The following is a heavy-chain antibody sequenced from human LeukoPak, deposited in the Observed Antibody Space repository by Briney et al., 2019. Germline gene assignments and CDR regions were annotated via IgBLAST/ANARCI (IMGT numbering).Heavy chain of an antibody. V-gene: IGHV3-49*03. CDR3: TRDRLRRPTAEYFQH. Sequence: PGRSLRLSCTASGFTFGDYAMSWFRQAPGKGLEWVGFIRSKAYGGTTEYAASVKGRFTISRDDSKSIAYLQMNSLKTADTAVYYCTRDRLRRPTAEYFQHWGQGTLVTVSS. J-gene: IGHJ1*01. CDR2: IRSKAYGGTT. CDR1: GFTFGDYA.